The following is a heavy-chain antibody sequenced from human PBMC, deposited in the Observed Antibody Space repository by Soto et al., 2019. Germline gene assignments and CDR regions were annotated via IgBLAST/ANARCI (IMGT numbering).Heavy chain of an antibody. D-gene: IGHD6-19*01. J-gene: IGHJ6*02. V-gene: IGHV2-5*02. CDR1: GFSLSSSGVG. Sequence: QITLKESGPTLVKPTQTLTLTCTFSGFSLSSSGVGVGWIRQPPGKALEWLALIYWDDDKRYSASLKNGLTITKDTSTTQVVLIMTNVDPVDTATYYCAHDSSGLYGLDVWGQGITVTVS. CDR3: AHDSSGLYGLDV. CDR2: IYWDDDK.